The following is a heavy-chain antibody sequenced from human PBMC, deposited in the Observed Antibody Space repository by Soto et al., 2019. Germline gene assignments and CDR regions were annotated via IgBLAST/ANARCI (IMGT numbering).Heavy chain of an antibody. D-gene: IGHD2-15*01. Sequence: SETLSLTCTVSGGSISSYYWSWIRQPPGKGLEWIGYIYYSGSTNYNPSLKSRVTISVDTSKNQFSLKLSSVTAADTAVYYCATRYCSGGSCYSSFDYYYYMDVWGKGTTVTVSS. J-gene: IGHJ6*03. V-gene: IGHV4-59*08. CDR1: GGSISSYY. CDR3: ATRYCSGGSCYSSFDYYYYMDV. CDR2: IYYSGST.